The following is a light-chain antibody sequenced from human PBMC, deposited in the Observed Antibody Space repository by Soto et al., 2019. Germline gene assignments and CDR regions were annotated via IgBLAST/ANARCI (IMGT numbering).Light chain of an antibody. J-gene: IGLJ2*01. Sequence: QSVLTQPPSASGTPGQRVTISCSGSSSNIGSNTVNWYQQLPGTAPKLLIYSNNQRPSGVPDRFSGSKSGTSASLAISGLQSEDEADYSCAAWDDSLNAVVFGGGTKVTVL. CDR2: SNN. CDR1: SSNIGSNT. CDR3: AAWDDSLNAVV. V-gene: IGLV1-44*01.